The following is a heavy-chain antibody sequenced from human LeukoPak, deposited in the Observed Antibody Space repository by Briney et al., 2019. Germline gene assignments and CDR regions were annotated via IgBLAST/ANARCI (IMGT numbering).Heavy chain of an antibody. Sequence: PSETLSLTCTVSGGSIRSSNYFWGWIRQPPGKGLEWIGSIYFGGNTYSNPSLKSRVTISVDTSKNQFSLRLSSVTAADTAVYYCARVPRLWFGGRYFDYWGQGTLVTVSS. J-gene: IGHJ4*02. V-gene: IGHV4-39*01. CDR3: ARVPRLWFGGRYFDY. D-gene: IGHD3-10*01. CDR1: GGSIRSSNYF. CDR2: IYFGGNT.